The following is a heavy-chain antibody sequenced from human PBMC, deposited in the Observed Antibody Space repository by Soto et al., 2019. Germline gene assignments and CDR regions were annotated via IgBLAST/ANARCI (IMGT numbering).Heavy chain of an antibody. V-gene: IGHV1-69*12. CDR2: IIPIFGTA. J-gene: IGHJ6*02. CDR1: GGTFSSYA. CDR3: ARDRVIVVVVAYYYYYGMDV. D-gene: IGHD2-15*01. Sequence: QVQLVQSGAEVKKPGSSVKVSCKASGGTFSSYAISWVRQAPGQGLEWMGGIIPIFGTANYAQKFQGRVTIPADESTSTAYMELSSLRSEDTAVYYCARDRVIVVVVAYYYYYGMDVWGQGTTVTVSS.